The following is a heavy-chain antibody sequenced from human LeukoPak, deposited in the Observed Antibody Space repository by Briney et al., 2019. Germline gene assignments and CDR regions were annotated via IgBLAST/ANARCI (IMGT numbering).Heavy chain of an antibody. CDR3: ARGYYYDSSSYFDY. CDR2: INHIGST. Sequence: SETLSLTCAVYGGSFSGYYWSWIRQPPGKALEWIGGINHIGSTNYNPSLKSRVTISVDTSKNQSSLKLSFVTAADTAVYYCARGYYYDSSSYFDYWGQGTLVTVSS. CDR1: GGSFSGYY. J-gene: IGHJ4*02. D-gene: IGHD3-22*01. V-gene: IGHV4-34*01.